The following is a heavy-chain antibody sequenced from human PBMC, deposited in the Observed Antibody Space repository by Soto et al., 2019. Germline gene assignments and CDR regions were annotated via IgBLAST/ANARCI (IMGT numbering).Heavy chain of an antibody. CDR2: IIPIFVTA. J-gene: IGHJ6*02. D-gene: IGHD6-13*01. CDR3: ARGHIAAAGREGDYYYYYGMDV. V-gene: IGHV1-69*12. Sequence: QVQLVQSGAEVKKPGSSVKVSCKASGGTFSSYAISWVRQAPGQGLEWMGGIIPIFVTANYAQKFQGRVTITADESTSTAYMELSSLRSEATAVYYCARGHIAAAGREGDYYYYYGMDVWGQGTTVTVSS. CDR1: GGTFSSYA.